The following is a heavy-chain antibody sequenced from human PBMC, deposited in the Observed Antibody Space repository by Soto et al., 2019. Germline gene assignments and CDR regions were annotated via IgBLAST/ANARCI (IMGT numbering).Heavy chain of an antibody. D-gene: IGHD2-15*01. CDR1: GFSLSTSGVG. Sequence: QITLKESGPTLVKPTQTLTLTCTFTGFSLSTSGVGVGWIRQPQGKALEWLAFIFWDDDKRYSPSLKSRLTITQXXSXNQXVLIMTNVDPVDTATYYCAHSGYCSSDSCLHWFDPWGQGTLVTVSS. J-gene: IGHJ5*02. CDR2: IFWDDDK. CDR3: AHSGYCSSDSCLHWFDP. V-gene: IGHV2-5*02.